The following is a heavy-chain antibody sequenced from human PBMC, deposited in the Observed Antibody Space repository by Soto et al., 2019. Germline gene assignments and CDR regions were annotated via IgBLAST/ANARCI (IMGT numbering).Heavy chain of an antibody. D-gene: IGHD4-17*01. V-gene: IGHV4-59*01. CDR3: ARIGDYVNY. CDR1: GGSISRYY. Sequence: LTCTVSGGSISRYYWSWIRQPPGKGLEWIGYIYYSGSTNYNPSLKSRVTISVDTSKNQFSLKLSSVTAADTAVYYCARIGDYVNYWGQGTLVTVSS. J-gene: IGHJ4*02. CDR2: IYYSGST.